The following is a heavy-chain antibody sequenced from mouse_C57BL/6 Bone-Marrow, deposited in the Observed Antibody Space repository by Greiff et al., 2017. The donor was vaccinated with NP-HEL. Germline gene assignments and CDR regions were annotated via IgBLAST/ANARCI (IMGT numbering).Heavy chain of an antibody. Sequence: VQLQQSGAELVRPGASVKLSCTASGFNIKDDYMHWVKQRPEQGLEWIGWIDPENGDTEYASKFQGKATITADTSSNTAYLQLSSLTSEDTAVYYCTPTTVVAEYYFDYWGQGTTLTVSS. CDR3: TPTTVVAEYYFDY. V-gene: IGHV14-4*01. CDR2: IDPENGDT. CDR1: GFNIKDDY. D-gene: IGHD1-1*01. J-gene: IGHJ2*01.